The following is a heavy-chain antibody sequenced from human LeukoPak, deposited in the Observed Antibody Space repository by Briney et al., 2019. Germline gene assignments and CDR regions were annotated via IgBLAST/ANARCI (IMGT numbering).Heavy chain of an antibody. V-gene: IGHV3-21*01. J-gene: IGHJ5*02. CDR2: ISSGSGYM. CDR1: GFAFSSYN. Sequence: GGSLRLSCAVSGFAFSSYNMNWVRQSPGKGLEWVSSISSGSGYMYYADSVKGRFTISRDNAKNSLYLQMNSLRAEDTAVYYCARRSGQLRWFDPWGQGTLVTVSS. D-gene: IGHD6-6*01. CDR3: ARRSGQLRWFDP.